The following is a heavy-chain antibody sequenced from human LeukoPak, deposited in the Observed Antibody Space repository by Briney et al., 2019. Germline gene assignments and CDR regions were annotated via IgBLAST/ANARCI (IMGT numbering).Heavy chain of an antibody. D-gene: IGHD3-10*01. CDR3: ARGPLWFGEPSFDY. J-gene: IGHJ4*02. CDR1: GGSFSGYY. V-gene: IGHV4-34*01. Sequence: SETLSLTCAVYGGSFSGYYWSWIRQPPGKGLEWIGEINHSGSTNYNPSLKSRVTISVDTSKNQFSLKLSSVTAADTAVYYCARGPLWFGEPSFDYWGQGTLVTVSS. CDR2: INHSGST.